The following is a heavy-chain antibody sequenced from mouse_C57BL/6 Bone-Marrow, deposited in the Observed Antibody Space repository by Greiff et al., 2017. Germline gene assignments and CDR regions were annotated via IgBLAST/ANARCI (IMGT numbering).Heavy chain of an antibody. Sequence: QVQLKQSGPELVKPGASVKISCKASGYAFSSSWMNWVKQRPGKGLEWIGRIYPGDGDTNYNGKFKGKATLTADKSSSTAYLQLSSLTSEDSADCFCSPYDGYFYFDYWGQGTTLTVSS. CDR3: SPYDGYFYFDY. J-gene: IGHJ2*01. V-gene: IGHV1-82*01. D-gene: IGHD2-3*01. CDR1: GYAFSSSW. CDR2: IYPGDGDT.